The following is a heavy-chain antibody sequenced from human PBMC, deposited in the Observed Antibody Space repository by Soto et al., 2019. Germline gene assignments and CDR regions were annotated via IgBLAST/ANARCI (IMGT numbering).Heavy chain of an antibody. CDR1: GFTFRSYA. V-gene: IGHV3-23*01. D-gene: IGHD3-16*01. CDR3: AIGGVGSPGLYYNYGMDV. Sequence: TGGSLRLSCAASGFTFRSYAMTWVRQAPGKGLEWVSSIGGGGDNTYYADSVKGRVAIFRDISRNTLYLQLNALRTEDTAVYFCAIGGVGSPGLYYNYGMDVWGQGTTVTVSS. CDR2: IGGGGDNT. J-gene: IGHJ6*02.